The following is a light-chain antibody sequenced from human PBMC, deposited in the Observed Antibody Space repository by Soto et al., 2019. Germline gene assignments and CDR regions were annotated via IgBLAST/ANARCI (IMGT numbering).Light chain of an antibody. CDR3: QQYYSTSYT. CDR1: QSVLYSSNNKNY. Sequence: DIVMTQSPDSLAVSLGERATINCKSSQSVLYSSNNKNYLAWYQQKPGQPPKLLIYWASTRESGVPDRFRGSGSGTDFTLTISSLQAEDVAVYYCQQYYSTSYTFGQGTSWRSN. J-gene: IGKJ2*01. V-gene: IGKV4-1*01. CDR2: WAS.